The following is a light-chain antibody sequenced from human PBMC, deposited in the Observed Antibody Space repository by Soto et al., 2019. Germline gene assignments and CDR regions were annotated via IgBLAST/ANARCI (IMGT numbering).Light chain of an antibody. CDR2: AAS. CDR3: QQSYSTLT. Sequence: IQMTPSPSSLSASVGDRVTITRRASQSSSSYLNWYQQPPGKATMLLIYAASSLQSGVSSMCSGSGSRTDFTLTISSLQPEDFTTYYCQQSYSTLTFGGGTKVDIK. V-gene: IGKV1-39*01. J-gene: IGKJ4*01. CDR1: QSSSSY.